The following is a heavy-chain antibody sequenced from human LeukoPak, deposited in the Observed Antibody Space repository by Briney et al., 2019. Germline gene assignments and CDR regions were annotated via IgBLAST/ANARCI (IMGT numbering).Heavy chain of an antibody. CDR3: AREYSSSHDAFDI. CDR2: TYYRSKWYN. V-gene: IGHV6-1*01. D-gene: IGHD6-6*01. J-gene: IGHJ3*02. Sequence: SQTLSLTFAISGDSVSSDSAAWNWIKQSPSRGLEWLGRTYYRSKWYNDYAVSVKSRITINPDTSNNQFSLQLNSVTPEDTAVYYCAREYSSSHDAFDIWGQGTMVTVSS. CDR1: GDSVSSDSAA.